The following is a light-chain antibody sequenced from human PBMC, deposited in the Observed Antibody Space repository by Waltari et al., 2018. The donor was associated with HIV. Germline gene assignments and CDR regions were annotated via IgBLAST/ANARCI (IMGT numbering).Light chain of an antibody. CDR3: YSTDSSGYPL. CDR1: ALPNKY. Sequence: SYELTQPPSVSVSPGQADRLTCSGAALPNKYAYWYQQKSGQAPVLVIYEDSERPSGIPERFSGSSSGTMATLTISGAQVEDEADYYCYSTDSSGYPLFGGGTKLTVL. CDR2: EDS. V-gene: IGLV3-10*01. J-gene: IGLJ2*01.